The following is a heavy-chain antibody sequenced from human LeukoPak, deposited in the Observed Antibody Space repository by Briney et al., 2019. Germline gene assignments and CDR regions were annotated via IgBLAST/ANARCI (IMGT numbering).Heavy chain of an antibody. V-gene: IGHV1-46*01. D-gene: IGHD1-26*01. CDR1: GYTFINYY. Sequence: GASVKVSCKASGYTFINYYIHWFRQAPGQGLEWMGIIYPSGGSTSYAQKFQGRVTMTRDTSTSSVYMELTSLSSEDTAVYYCARPNSGSCIALGFDYWGQGTLVTVSS. CDR2: IYPSGGST. J-gene: IGHJ4*02. CDR3: ARPNSGSCIALGFDY.